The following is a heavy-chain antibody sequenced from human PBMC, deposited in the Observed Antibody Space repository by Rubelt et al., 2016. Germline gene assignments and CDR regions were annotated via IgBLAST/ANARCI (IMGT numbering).Heavy chain of an antibody. Sequence: VSSISGNGGRTYFADSVKGRFTISRDNSKNTLYLQMNSLRAEDTAVYYCARDLGSSPFDYWGQGTLVTVSS. CDR3: ARDLGSSPFDY. D-gene: IGHD3-16*01. CDR2: ISGNGGRT. V-gene: IGHV3-23*01. J-gene: IGHJ4*02.